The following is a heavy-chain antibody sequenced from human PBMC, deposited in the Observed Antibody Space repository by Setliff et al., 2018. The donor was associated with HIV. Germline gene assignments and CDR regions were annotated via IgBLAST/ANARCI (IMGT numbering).Heavy chain of an antibody. D-gene: IGHD2-2*01. CDR3: ARAALRYCTSTSCPRVDAFDI. V-gene: IGHV3-11*01. CDR2: ISTSSATK. J-gene: IGHJ3*02. CDR1: GFTFSDYY. Sequence: GGSLRLSCVASGFTFSDYYMIWIRQAPGQGLEWVSYISTSSATKYYADSVKGRFTISRDNAKNSLYLQMNSVRADYKAVYYCARAALRYCTSTSCPRVDAFDIWGQGTMVTVSS.